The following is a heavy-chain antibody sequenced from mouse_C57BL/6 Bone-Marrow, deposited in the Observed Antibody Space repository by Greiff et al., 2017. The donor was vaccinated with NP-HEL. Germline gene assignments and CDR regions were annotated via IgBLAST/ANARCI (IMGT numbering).Heavy chain of an antibody. V-gene: IGHV1-63*01. CDR3: ARGYYGPYYFDY. D-gene: IGHD1-1*01. CDR1: GYTFTNYW. Sequence: VQVVESGAELVRPGTSVKMSCKASGYTFTNYWIGWAKQRPGHGLEWIGDIYPGGGYTNYNEKFKGKATLTADKSSSTAYMQFSSLTSEDSAIYYCARGYYGPYYFDYWGQGTTLTVSS. CDR2: IYPGGGYT. J-gene: IGHJ2*01.